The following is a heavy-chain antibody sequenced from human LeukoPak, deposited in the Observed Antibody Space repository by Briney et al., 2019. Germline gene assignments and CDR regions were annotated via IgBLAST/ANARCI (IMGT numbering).Heavy chain of an antibody. V-gene: IGHV3-13*04. CDR1: GFTFSTSD. J-gene: IGHJ6*02. D-gene: IGHD3-10*01. CDR3: ARESGSPGDYYYYGMDV. CDR2: IGTVGDT. Sequence: GESLTLSCAASGFTFSTSDMHWVRQATGRGLEWVSAIGTVGDTYYAGSVKGRFTISRENARNSLYLQMSSLRAGDTAVYYCARESGSPGDYYYYGMDVWGQGTTVTVSS.